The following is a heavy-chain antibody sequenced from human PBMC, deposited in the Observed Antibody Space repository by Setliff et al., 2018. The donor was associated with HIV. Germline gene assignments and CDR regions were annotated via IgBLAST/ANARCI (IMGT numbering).Heavy chain of an antibody. D-gene: IGHD2-15*01. CDR2: ISSSGNTI. V-gene: IGHV3-48*04. J-gene: IGHJ6*02. CDR1: GFTFSSYS. CDR3: VRSEKYCSSGSCFRGCYGMDV. Sequence: PGGSLRLSCAASGFTFSSYSMNWVRQAPGKGLEWVSYISSSGNTIYYADSVKGRFTISRDNAKKSLYLQMNSLRAEDTAIYYCVRSEKYCSSGSCFRGCYGMDVWGHGTTVTVSS.